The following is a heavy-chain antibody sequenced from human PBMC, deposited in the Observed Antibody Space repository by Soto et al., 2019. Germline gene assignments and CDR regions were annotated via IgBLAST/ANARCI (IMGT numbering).Heavy chain of an antibody. Sequence: QVQLQESGPGLVKPSETLALTCTVSCGSISSYYWSWIRQPPGKGLEWIRYIYYSGSTNYNPSLKSRVTISVDTSKNQFSLKLSSVTAADTAVYYCARRYGSAFDFWGQGTMVTVSS. J-gene: IGHJ3*01. CDR2: IYYSGST. CDR1: CGSISSYY. V-gene: IGHV4-59*01. CDR3: ARRYGSAFDF. D-gene: IGHD3-10*01.